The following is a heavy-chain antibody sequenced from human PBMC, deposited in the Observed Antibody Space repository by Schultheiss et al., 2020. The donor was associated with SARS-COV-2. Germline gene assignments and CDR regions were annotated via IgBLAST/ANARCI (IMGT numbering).Heavy chain of an antibody. CDR1: GFTFSDYY. Sequence: GGSLRLSCAASGFTFSDYYMSWVRQAPGKGLEWVSVIYSGGSTYYADSVKGRFTISRHNSKNTLYLQMNSLRAEDTAVYYCARGGAEDAFDIWGQGTMVTVSS. D-gene: IGHD1-26*01. J-gene: IGHJ3*02. V-gene: IGHV3-53*04. CDR3: ARGGAEDAFDI. CDR2: IYSGGST.